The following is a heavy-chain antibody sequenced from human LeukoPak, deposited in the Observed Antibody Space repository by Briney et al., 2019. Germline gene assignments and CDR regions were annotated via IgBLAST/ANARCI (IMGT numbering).Heavy chain of an antibody. J-gene: IGHJ1*01. V-gene: IGHV1-18*04. CDR3: TRTTFLGSTYFQH. CDR2: ISAYNGNT. Sequence: GASVKVSCKASGYAFNTYGISWVRQAPGQGLEWVGFISAYNGNTHYAQMPQGRVTMTTDTSTNTAYMELRSLRPDDTAVYYCTRTTFLGSTYFQHWGQGTLVTVSS. CDR1: GYAFNTYG. D-gene: IGHD1-1*01.